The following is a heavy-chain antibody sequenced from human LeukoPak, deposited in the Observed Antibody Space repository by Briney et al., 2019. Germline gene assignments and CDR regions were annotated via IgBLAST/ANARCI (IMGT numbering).Heavy chain of an antibody. J-gene: IGHJ4*02. CDR2: ISGSGGST. CDR1: GFTFSSYA. D-gene: IGHD3-9*01. CDR3: AKLPSYYDILTGSFDY. V-gene: IGHV3-23*01. Sequence: SGGSLRLSCADSGFTFSSYAMSWVRQAPGKGLEWVSAISGSGGSTYYADSVKGRFTISRDNSKNTLCLQMNSLRAEDTAVYYCAKLPSYYDILTGSFDYWGQGTLVTVSS.